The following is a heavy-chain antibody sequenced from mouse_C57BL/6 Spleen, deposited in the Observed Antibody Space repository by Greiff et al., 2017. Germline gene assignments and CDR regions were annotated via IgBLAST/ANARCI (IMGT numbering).Heavy chain of an antibody. CDR1: GYAFSSSW. D-gene: IGHD4-1*01. Sequence: VQLQQPGPELVKPGASVKISCKASGYAFSSSWMNWVKQRPGKGLEWIGRIYPGAGDTNYNGKFKGKATLTADKSSSTAYMQLSSLTSEDSAVYFCARWTGTGSYFDYWGQGTTLTVSS. CDR3: ARWTGTGSYFDY. CDR2: IYPGAGDT. J-gene: IGHJ2*01. V-gene: IGHV1-82*01.